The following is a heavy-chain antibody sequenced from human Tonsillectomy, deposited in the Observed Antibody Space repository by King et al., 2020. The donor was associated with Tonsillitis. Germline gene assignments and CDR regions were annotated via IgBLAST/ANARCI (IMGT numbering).Heavy chain of an antibody. CDR1: GFTFSSYD. J-gene: IGHJ6*02. CDR3: ARANPNYYDFWSGDIYYYYGMDV. CDR2: IGTAGDT. D-gene: IGHD3-3*01. Sequence: VQLVESGGGLVQPGGSLRLSCAASGFTFSSYDSHWVRQATGKGLEWVSAIGTAGDTYYPGSVKGRFTISRENAKNSLYLQMNSLRAGDTAVYYCARANPNYYDFWSGDIYYYYGMDVWGQGTTVTVSS. V-gene: IGHV3-13*01.